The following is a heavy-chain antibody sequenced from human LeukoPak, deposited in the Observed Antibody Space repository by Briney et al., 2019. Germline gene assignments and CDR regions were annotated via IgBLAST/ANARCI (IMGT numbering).Heavy chain of an antibody. Sequence: PGGSLRLSCAASGFTFSDYYMSWIRQAPGKGLEWVSYISSSGSTIYYADSVKGRFTISRDNAKNSLYLQMNSLRAEDTAVYYCARDRSDIAAAYLFDYWGQGTLVTVSS. J-gene: IGHJ4*02. CDR2: ISSSGSTI. CDR3: ARDRSDIAAAYLFDY. D-gene: IGHD6-13*01. CDR1: GFTFSDYY. V-gene: IGHV3-11*04.